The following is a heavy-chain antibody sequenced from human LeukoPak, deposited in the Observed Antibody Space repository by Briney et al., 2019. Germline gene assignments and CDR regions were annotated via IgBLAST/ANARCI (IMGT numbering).Heavy chain of an antibody. V-gene: IGHV4-38-2*02. J-gene: IGHJ5*02. D-gene: IGHD2-2*01. CDR1: GYSISSVYY. Sequence: SETLSLTCTVSGYSISSVYYWGWIRQPPGKGLEWIGSISHGGNTYHNPSLKSRVTISVDTSKNQFSLKLSSVTAADTAVYYCARDGGDIVVVPAAMLKGNWFDPWGQGTLVTVSS. CDR2: ISHGGNT. CDR3: ARDGGDIVVVPAAMLKGNWFDP.